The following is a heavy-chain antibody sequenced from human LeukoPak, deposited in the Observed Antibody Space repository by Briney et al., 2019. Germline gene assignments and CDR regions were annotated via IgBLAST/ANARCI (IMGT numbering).Heavy chain of an antibody. J-gene: IGHJ4*02. CDR2: ISGSGGST. V-gene: IGHV3-23*01. Sequence: AGGSLRLSCAASGFTFSSYAMSWVRQAPGKGLQWVSGISGSGGSTYYADSVKGRFTISRDNSKNTLYLQMNSLRAEDTAVYYCATPALLYSSSWYYFDYWGQGTLVTVSS. CDR3: ATPALLYSSSWYYFDY. CDR1: GFTFSSYA. D-gene: IGHD6-13*01.